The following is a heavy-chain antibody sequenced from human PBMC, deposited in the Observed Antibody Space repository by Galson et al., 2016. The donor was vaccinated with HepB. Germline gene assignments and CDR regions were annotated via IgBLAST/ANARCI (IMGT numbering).Heavy chain of an antibody. V-gene: IGHV3-11*01. CDR2: ISSSGNAI. J-gene: IGHJ6*02. CDR3: ASGPSKSYYYYGLDV. Sequence: SLRISCAASGFTCSDYYLTWTRQAPGTGLVWVSYISSSGNAIYSADSGKGRFTISRDNAKNSLYLQMSSLRADDTAVYYCASGPSKSYYYYGLDVWGQGTTVAVSS. CDR1: GFTCSDYY.